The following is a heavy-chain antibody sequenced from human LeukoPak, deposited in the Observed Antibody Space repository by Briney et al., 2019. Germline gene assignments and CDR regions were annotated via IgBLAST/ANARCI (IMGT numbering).Heavy chain of an antibody. CDR2: INHSGST. D-gene: IGHD2-2*01. J-gene: IGHJ6*03. V-gene: IGHV4-34*01. CDR1: GGSFSGYY. Sequence: SETLSLTCAVYGGSFSGYYWSWIRQPPGKGLEWIGEINHSGSTNYNPSLKSRVTISVDTSKNQFSLKLSSVTAADTAVYYCAREVVVPAAMGYHYYYYYYMDVWGKGTTVTVSS. CDR3: AREVVVPAAMGYHYYYYYYMDV.